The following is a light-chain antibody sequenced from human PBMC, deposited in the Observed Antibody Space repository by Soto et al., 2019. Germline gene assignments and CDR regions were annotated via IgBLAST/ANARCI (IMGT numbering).Light chain of an antibody. J-gene: IGKJ5*01. CDR3: QQSYSPPPVT. CDR1: QSINRF. V-gene: IGKV1-39*01. CDR2: AAS. Sequence: DIQMTQSPSSLSESVGDRVTITCRASQSINRFLNWYQQKPGKAPKLLIYAASSLQSGVPSRFSGSGSGTDFTLTISSLQPEDFATYYCQQSYSPPPVTFGQGTRLEIK.